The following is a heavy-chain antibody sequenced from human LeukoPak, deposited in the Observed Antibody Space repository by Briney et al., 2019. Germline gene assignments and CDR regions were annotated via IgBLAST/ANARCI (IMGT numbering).Heavy chain of an antibody. CDR1: GGSISSGGYY. CDR3: ARESLEWLSKYYFDY. Sequence: SQTLSLTCTVSGGSISSGGYYWSWIRQHPGKGLEWIGYIYYSGSTYYNPSLKSRVTISVDTSKNQFSLKLSSVTAADTAVYYCARESLEWLSKYYFDYWGQGTLVTVSS. CDR2: IYYSGST. D-gene: IGHD3-3*01. V-gene: IGHV4-31*03. J-gene: IGHJ4*02.